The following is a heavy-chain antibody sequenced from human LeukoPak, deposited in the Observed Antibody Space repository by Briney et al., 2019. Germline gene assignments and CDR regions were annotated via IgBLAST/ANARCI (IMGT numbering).Heavy chain of an antibody. CDR2: ISGSGDNT. CDR3: AKGRGTAVTSAANY. D-gene: IGHD4-17*01. V-gene: IGHV3-23*01. CDR1: GFTFSSYA. Sequence: GGSPRLSCAASGFTFSSYAMSWVRQAPGKGLEWVSSISGSGDNTYYADSVKDRFSISRDNSKTTVSLQMNSLRAEDTAVYYCAKGRGTAVTSAANYWGQGTLVTVSS. J-gene: IGHJ4*02.